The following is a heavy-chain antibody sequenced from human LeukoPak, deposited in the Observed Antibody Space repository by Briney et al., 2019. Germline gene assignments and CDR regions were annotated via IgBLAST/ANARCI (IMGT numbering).Heavy chain of an antibody. CDR1: GFTFSSYS. V-gene: IGHV3-21*05. Sequence: GGSLRLSCAASGFTFSSYSMNWVRQAPGKGLEWVSYNSSSSSYIYYADSVKGRFTISRDNAKNSLYLQMNSLRAEDTAVYYCAREGGSLIDYWGQGTLVTVSS. D-gene: IGHD2-15*01. CDR2: NSSSSSYI. J-gene: IGHJ4*02. CDR3: AREGGSLIDY.